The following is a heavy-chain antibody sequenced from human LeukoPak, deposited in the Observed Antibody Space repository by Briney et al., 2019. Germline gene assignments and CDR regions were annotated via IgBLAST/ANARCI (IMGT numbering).Heavy chain of an antibody. Sequence: SVKVSCKASGGTFSTHTISWVRQAPGQGLEWMGGIIPIFGTANYAQKFQGRVTITADESTSTAYMELSSLRSEDTAVYYCASYCTNGVCPFDYWGQGTLVTVSS. D-gene: IGHD2-8*01. CDR1: GGTFSTHT. CDR3: ASYCTNGVCPFDY. J-gene: IGHJ4*02. CDR2: IIPIFGTA. V-gene: IGHV1-69*01.